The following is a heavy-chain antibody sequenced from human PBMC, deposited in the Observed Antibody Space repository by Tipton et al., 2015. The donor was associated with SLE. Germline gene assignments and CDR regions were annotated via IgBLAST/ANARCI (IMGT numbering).Heavy chain of an antibody. CDR3: AREIAVAGQLDY. V-gene: IGHV4-61*02. Sequence: TLSLTCTVSGGSISSGSYYWSWIRQPAGKGLEWIGRIYTSGSTNYNPSLKSRVTISVDTSKNQFSLKLSSVTAADTAVYYCAREIAVAGQLDYWGQGTLVTVSS. CDR2: IYTSGST. J-gene: IGHJ4*02. D-gene: IGHD6-19*01. CDR1: GGSISSGSYY.